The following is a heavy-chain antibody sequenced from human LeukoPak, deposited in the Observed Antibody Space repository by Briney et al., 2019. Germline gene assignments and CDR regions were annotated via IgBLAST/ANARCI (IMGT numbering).Heavy chain of an antibody. CDR1: GYTFTSYY. Sequence: VASVKVSCKASGYTFTSYYMHWVRQAPGQGLEWMGIINPSGGSTSYAQKFQGRVTMTRDTSISTAYMELSRLRSDDTAVYYCAILVSIAARRGDYWGQGTLVTVSS. D-gene: IGHD6-6*01. J-gene: IGHJ4*02. CDR3: AILVSIAARRGDY. V-gene: IGHV1-46*01. CDR2: INPSGGST.